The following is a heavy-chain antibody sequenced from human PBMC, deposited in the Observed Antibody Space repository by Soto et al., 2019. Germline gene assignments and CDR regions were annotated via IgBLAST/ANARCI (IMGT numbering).Heavy chain of an antibody. Sequence: ASVKVSCKASGYTFTGYYMHWVRQAPGQGLEWMGWISAYNGNTNYAQKLQGRVTMTTDTSTSTAYMELRSLRSDDTAVYYCARGIGGWFGVAYYYGMDVWGQGTTVTVSS. CDR1: GYTFTGYY. CDR2: ISAYNGNT. CDR3: ARGIGGWFGVAYYYGMDV. V-gene: IGHV1-18*04. J-gene: IGHJ6*02. D-gene: IGHD3-10*01.